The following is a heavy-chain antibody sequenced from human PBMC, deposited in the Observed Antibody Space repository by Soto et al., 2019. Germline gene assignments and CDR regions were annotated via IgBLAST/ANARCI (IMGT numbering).Heavy chain of an antibody. CDR2: ISAFNGNT. D-gene: IGHD1-26*01. J-gene: IGHJ4*02. Sequence: QVQRVQSGAEVKKPGASVKVSCKASGYTFRTYGFSWVRQAPGQGLEWMGWISAFNGNTNYAQKFQGRVTMTTDTSTSTAYMELRSLRSDDTAVYYCARDGNSGSFDYWGQGTLVTVSS. V-gene: IGHV1-18*01. CDR3: ARDGNSGSFDY. CDR1: GYTFRTYG.